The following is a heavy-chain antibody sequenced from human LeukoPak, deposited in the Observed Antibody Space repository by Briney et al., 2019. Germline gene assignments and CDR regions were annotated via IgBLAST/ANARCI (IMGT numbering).Heavy chain of an antibody. D-gene: IGHD3-16*01. CDR2: IYHSGST. Sequence: SETLSLTCAVSGGSISSGGYSWSWIRRPPGRGLEWIGYIYHSGSTYYNPSLKSRVTISVDRSKNQFSLKLSSVTAADTAVYYCARAVSGGEFDYWGQGTLVTVSS. CDR3: ARAVSGGEFDY. J-gene: IGHJ4*02. CDR1: GGSISSGGYS. V-gene: IGHV4-30-2*01.